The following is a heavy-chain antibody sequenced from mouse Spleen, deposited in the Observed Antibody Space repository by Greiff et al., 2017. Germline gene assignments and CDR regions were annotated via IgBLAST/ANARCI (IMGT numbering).Heavy chain of an antibody. D-gene: IGHD3-2*01. CDR2: INPNNGGT. CDR1: GYTFTDYN. Sequence: EVQGVESGPELVKPGASVKIPCKASGYTFTDYNMDWVKQSHGKSLEWIGDINPNNGGTIYNQKFKGKATLTVDKSSSTAYMELRSLTSEDTAVYYCARETRQPYYYAMDYWGQGTSVTVSS. J-gene: IGHJ4*01. V-gene: IGHV1-18*01. CDR3: ARETRQPYYYAMDY.